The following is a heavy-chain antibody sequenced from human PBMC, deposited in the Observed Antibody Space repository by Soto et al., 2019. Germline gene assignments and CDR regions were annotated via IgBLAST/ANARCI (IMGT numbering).Heavy chain of an antibody. Sequence: EVQLLESGGGLVQPGGSLRLSCAASGFIFSSYAMSWVRQAPGKGLEWVSAMSGSGDNAYYADSVKGRFTIARGNSKNLLTLQMKSLRAEDTAIYYCVRFFAAGTRGYLDSWGQGTLVTVSS. D-gene: IGHD3-3*01. CDR2: MSGSGDNA. J-gene: IGHJ4*02. CDR1: GFIFSSYA. V-gene: IGHV3-23*01. CDR3: VRFFAAGTRGYLDS.